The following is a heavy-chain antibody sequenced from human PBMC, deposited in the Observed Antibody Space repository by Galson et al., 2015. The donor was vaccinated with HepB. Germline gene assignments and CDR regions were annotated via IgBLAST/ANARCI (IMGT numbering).Heavy chain of an antibody. V-gene: IGHV3-48*04. D-gene: IGHD3-10*01. CDR3: ARVQPYDSGNVDY. J-gene: IGHJ4*02. Sequence: SLRLSCAASGFTFSTYSMNWVRQAPGKGLEWISYISSSSGSIFYADSVKGRFTVSRDNAKNSLFLQMNSLRAEDTAVYYCARVQPYDSGNVDYWGQGTLVTVSS. CDR1: GFTFSTYS. CDR2: ISSSSGSI.